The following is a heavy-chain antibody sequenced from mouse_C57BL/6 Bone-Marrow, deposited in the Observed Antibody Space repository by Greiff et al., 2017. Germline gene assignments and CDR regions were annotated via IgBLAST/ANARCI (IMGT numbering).Heavy chain of an antibody. D-gene: IGHD1-1*01. CDR2: IYPGSGST. V-gene: IGHV1-55*01. CDR3: ARSRGSLFFLRVYFDY. CDR1: GYTFTSYW. J-gene: IGHJ2*01. Sequence: QVQLQQPGAELVKPGASVKMSCKASGYTFTSYWITWVKQRPGQGLEWIGDIYPGSGSTNYNEKFKSKATLTVDTSSSTAYMQLSSLTSEDSAVYYCARSRGSLFFLRVYFDYWGQGTTLTVSS.